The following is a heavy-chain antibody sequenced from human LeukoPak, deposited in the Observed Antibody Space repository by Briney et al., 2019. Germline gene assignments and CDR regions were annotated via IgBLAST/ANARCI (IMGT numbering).Heavy chain of an antibody. CDR2: INGDGSGT. Sequence: GGSLILSCGASVFPFSTYWMHWVRQAPGKGLVWVSRINGDGSGTGYADSVKGRFTISRDNAKNSLYLQMNSLRDEDSAVYYCARDFGPLGSWSIECWGQGTLVTVSS. D-gene: IGHD6-13*01. J-gene: IGHJ4*02. V-gene: IGHV3-74*01. CDR3: ARDFGPLGSWSIEC. CDR1: VFPFSTYW.